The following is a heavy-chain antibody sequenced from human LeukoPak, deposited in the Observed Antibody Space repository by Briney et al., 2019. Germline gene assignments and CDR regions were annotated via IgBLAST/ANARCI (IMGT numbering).Heavy chain of an antibody. CDR3: ARTAVLPYCTNGVCYTGLEYFQH. CDR2: IIPIFGTA. D-gene: IGHD2-8*01. CDR1: GGTFSSYA. J-gene: IGHJ1*01. V-gene: IGHV1-69*01. Sequence: SVKVSCKASGGTFSSYALSWVRQAPGQGLEWMGGIIPIFGTANYAQKFQGRVTMTADESTSTAYMELSSLRSEDTAVYYCARTAVLPYCTNGVCYTGLEYFQHWGQGTLVTVSS.